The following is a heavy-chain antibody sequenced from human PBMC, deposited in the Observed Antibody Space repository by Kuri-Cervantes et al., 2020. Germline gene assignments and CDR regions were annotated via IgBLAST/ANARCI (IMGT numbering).Heavy chain of an antibody. J-gene: IGHJ4*02. CDR3: ARGDGSGWYVDY. CDR1: GYTFTSYY. D-gene: IGHD6-19*01. V-gene: IGHV1-69*06. CDR2: IIPIFGTA. Sequence: SVKVSCKASGYTFTSYYMHWVRQAPGQGLEWMGGIIPIFGTANYAQKFQGRVTITADKSTSTAYMELSSLRSDDTAVYYCARGDGSGWYVDYWGQGTLVTVSS.